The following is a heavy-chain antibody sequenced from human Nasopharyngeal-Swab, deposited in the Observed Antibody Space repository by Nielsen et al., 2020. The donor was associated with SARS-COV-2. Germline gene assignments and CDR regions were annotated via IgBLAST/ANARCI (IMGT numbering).Heavy chain of an antibody. J-gene: IGHJ4*02. D-gene: IGHD3-22*01. CDR1: GGSFSGYY. CDR3: ARQGVPIRGWFKDYDRTAYEY. Sequence: ESLKISCAVYGGSFSGYYWSWIRQSPGTGLEWIGEISRSGRTNYNPSLNSRVTISLDTSKNQFSLKVTSVTAADTAVYYCARQGVPIRGWFKDYDRTAYEYWGQGTLVTVSS. CDR2: ISRSGRT. V-gene: IGHV4-34*01.